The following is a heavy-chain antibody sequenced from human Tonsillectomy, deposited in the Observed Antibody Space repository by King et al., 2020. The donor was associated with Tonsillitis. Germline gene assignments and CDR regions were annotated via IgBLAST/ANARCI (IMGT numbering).Heavy chain of an antibody. CDR1: DFRFSDYY. D-gene: IGHD2-2*01. CDR2: ISSSGRHT. J-gene: IGHJ4*02. CDR3: ARGTSAIPAAMDY. V-gene: IGHV3-11*06. Sequence: VQLVESGGGLVNPGGSLRLSCAASDFRFSDYYMSWIRQAPGKGLEWLSFISSSGRHTNYADSVKGRFTISRDNAKNSLFLQMNSLTAEDTAGYYCARGTSAIPAAMDYWGQGTRVTVSS.